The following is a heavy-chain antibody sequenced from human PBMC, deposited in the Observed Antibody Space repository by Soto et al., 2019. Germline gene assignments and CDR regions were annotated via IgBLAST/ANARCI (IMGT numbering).Heavy chain of an antibody. D-gene: IGHD3-9*01. J-gene: IGHJ4*02. Sequence: HPGGSLRLSCAASGFTFSSYAMSWVRQAPGKGLEWVSDISGSGGTTNYADSVKGRFTIFRDNSKTALYLQMNILGAEGTAVYYCAKDLGTGYSEYYFDYWGQGTLVTVSS. CDR3: AKDLGTGYSEYYFDY. CDR2: ISGSGGTT. V-gene: IGHV3-23*01. CDR1: GFTFSSYA.